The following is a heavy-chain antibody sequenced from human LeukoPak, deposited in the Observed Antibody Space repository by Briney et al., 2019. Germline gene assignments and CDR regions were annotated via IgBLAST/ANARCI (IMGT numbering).Heavy chain of an antibody. CDR1: GYTLSELS. Sequence: ASVKVSCKVSGYTLSELSMHWVRQAPGEGLEWMGGFDPGDGETVYAQKFKGRVTMTVKTSTDTAYMELSSLRSEDTAVYYCSTGVIAVAGKVFDFWGQGTLVTVSS. D-gene: IGHD6-19*01. J-gene: IGHJ4*02. V-gene: IGHV1-24*01. CDR3: STGVIAVAGKVFDF. CDR2: FDPGDGET.